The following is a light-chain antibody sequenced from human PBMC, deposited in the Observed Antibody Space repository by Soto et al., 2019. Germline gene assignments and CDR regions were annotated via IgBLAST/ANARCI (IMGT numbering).Light chain of an antibody. J-gene: IGKJ5*01. CDR2: ATS. CDR1: QWVSNN. CDR3: QQYDNWPPP. Sequence: EIVMTQSPATLSVSPGERATLSCRASQWVSNNLAWYQQRPGRSPRLLIYATSTRATGIPARFSGSGSGTEFTLTISSLQSEDFAVYYCQQYDNWPPPFGQGTRLEIK. V-gene: IGKV3-15*01.